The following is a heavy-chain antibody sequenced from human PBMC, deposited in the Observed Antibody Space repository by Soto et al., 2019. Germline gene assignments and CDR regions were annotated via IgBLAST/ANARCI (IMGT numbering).Heavy chain of an antibody. D-gene: IGHD2-2*01. CDR2: ISGGGDST. V-gene: IGHV3-23*01. CDR1: GFTFSNYA. J-gene: IGHJ4*02. Sequence: EVQLLESGGGLVQPGGSLRLSCAASGFTFSNYAMSWVRQAPGKGLEWVSTISGGGDSTDYADSVKGRFTISRDNSKNTLYLQVNSLRAEDTAAYYCAKRSLIPAAMKSPFDYWGQGTLVTVSS. CDR3: AKRSLIPAAMKSPFDY.